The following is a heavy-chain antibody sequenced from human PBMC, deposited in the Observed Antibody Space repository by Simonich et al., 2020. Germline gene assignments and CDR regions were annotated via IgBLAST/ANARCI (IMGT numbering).Heavy chain of an antibody. J-gene: IGHJ2*01. V-gene: IGHV1-2*06. CDR1: GYTFTCYY. D-gene: IGHD2-15*01. Sequence: QVQLVQSGAAVKKPGASVQVSCKASGYTFTCYYMPWVRQAPGQGSNWMGRSNPKMGGTNEARKVQGRVTRTRDTSISTAYMELSRLRSDDTAVDYCAGDGGNCSGGSCYWYFDLWGRGTLVTVSS. CDR2: SNPKMGGT. CDR3: AGDGGNCSGGSCYWYFDL.